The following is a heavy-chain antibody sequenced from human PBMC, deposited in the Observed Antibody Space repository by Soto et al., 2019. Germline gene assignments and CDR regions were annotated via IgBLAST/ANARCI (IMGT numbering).Heavy chain of an antibody. V-gene: IGHV4-4*02. J-gene: IGHJ5*02. Sequence: QVHLQESGPGLVKPSETLSLTCAVSGASIGSGGWWRWVRQPPGKGLEWIAEIFHDGNTNYTPSLKSRVTISVDKSQSEFSLSVYSVTGEDTAVYYCARHEGWTGHDQWGQGTLVTVSS. CDR1: GASIGSGGW. CDR3: ARHEGWTGHDQ. CDR2: IFHDGNT. D-gene: IGHD2-8*02.